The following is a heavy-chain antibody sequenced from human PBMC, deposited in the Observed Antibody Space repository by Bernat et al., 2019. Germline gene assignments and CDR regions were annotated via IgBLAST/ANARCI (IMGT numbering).Heavy chain of an antibody. CDR3: ARGGFHNGFDI. D-gene: IGHD2-21*01. CDR2: IDSDGSDT. V-gene: IGHV3-74*01. Sequence: EVQLVESGGNLVQPGGSLRLSCAASGFTFRSYWIHWVRQAPGKGLVWVSRIDSDGSDTIYADSVRGRFTISRDNAKNTLYLQMNSLRADDTAVYYCARGGFHNGFDIWGQGTMVTVSS. J-gene: IGHJ3*02. CDR1: GFTFRSYW.